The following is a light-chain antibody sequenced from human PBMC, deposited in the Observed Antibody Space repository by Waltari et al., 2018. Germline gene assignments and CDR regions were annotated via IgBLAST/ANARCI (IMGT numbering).Light chain of an antibody. CDR1: QSVGSSY. CDR2: AVS. J-gene: IGKJ2*01. CDR3: QQYGSPPYT. Sequence: EIVLTQSPGTLSLSAGERATLSCWASQSVGSSYLAWFQQTPGQAPRLLIYAVSSRATGIPDRFSGRGSGTDFTLTINRLEPEDSAVYYCQQYGSPPYTFGQGTKLEL. V-gene: IGKV3-20*01.